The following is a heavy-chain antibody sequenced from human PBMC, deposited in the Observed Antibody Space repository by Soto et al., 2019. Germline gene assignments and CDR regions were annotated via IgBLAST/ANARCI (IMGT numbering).Heavy chain of an antibody. D-gene: IGHD5-12*01. CDR1: GYTFTSYD. Sequence: QVQLVQSGAEVKKPGASVKVSCKASGYTFTSYDINWVRQATGQGLEWMGWMNPNSGNTGYAQKFQGRVTMTRNTSISTAYMERSSLRSEDTAVYYCARGRKVKWLRGGGNDYWGQGTLVTVSS. CDR2: MNPNSGNT. V-gene: IGHV1-8*01. CDR3: ARGRKVKWLRGGGNDY. J-gene: IGHJ4*02.